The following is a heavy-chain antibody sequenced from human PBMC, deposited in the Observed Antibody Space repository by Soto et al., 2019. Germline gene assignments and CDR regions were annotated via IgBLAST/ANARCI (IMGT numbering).Heavy chain of an antibody. CDR2: ISYDGSNK. D-gene: IGHD6-13*01. CDR1: GFTFNSHG. J-gene: IGHJ4*02. V-gene: IGHV3-30*03. CDR3: ARGMYSSSWYYDY. Sequence: QVQLVDSGGGVVQPGRSLRLSCAASGFTFNSHGMHWVRQAPGKGPEWVATISYDGSNKYYADSVKGRFTISRDNSKHTLYLQMNSLGAEDTAVYYCARGMYSSSWYYDYWGQGTLVTVSS.